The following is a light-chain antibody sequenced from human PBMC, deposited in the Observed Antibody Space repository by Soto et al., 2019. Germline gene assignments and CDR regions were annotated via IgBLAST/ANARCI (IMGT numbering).Light chain of an antibody. V-gene: IGKV3-20*01. CDR2: GAS. CDR3: QQYGNSPWT. J-gene: IGKJ1*01. CDR1: QRVGSSY. Sequence: EIVLTQSPGTPSLSPGERATLSCRASQRVGSSYLAWYQHKPDQAPRLLIYGASGRATGTPDRFSGSGSGTDFTLTISRLEPEDFAVYYCQQYGNSPWTFGQGTKVDIK.